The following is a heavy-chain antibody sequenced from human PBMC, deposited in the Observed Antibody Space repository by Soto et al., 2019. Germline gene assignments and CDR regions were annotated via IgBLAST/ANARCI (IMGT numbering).Heavy chain of an antibody. CDR3: AKDAWSGYYKGGLDP. V-gene: IGHV3-23*01. Sequence: GGSLRLSCAASGFTFSNYAMSWVRQARGKGLQWVSSISASGGGTYYADSVKGRFTISRDNSKNTLYLQMNSLRAEDTAVYYCAKDAWSGYYKGGLDPWGQGTLVTVSS. CDR1: GFTFSNYA. D-gene: IGHD3-3*01. J-gene: IGHJ5*02. CDR2: ISASGGGT.